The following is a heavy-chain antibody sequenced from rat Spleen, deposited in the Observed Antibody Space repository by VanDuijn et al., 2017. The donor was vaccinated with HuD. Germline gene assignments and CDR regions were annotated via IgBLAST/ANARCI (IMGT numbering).Heavy chain of an antibody. D-gene: IGHD1-4*01. Sequence: EVQLVESGGGLVQPGRSLKLSCAASGFTYSNYVMAWVRQAPTKGLEWVASISTGGGNTYYRDSVKGRFTITRDNAKNTLYRQMDSLRSEDTATYYCAKGGYNYGWFAYWGQGTLVTVSS. CDR3: AKGGYNYGWFAY. J-gene: IGHJ3*01. V-gene: IGHV5S13*01. CDR2: ISTGGGNT. CDR1: GFTYSNYV.